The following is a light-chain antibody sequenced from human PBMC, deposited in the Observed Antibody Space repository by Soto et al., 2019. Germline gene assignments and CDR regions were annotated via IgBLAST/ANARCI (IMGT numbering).Light chain of an antibody. CDR2: DVS. J-gene: IGLJ2*01. Sequence: QSALTQPPSASGSPGQSVTISCTGSSSDVGGYNYVSWYQQHPGKAPKLMIYDVSKRPSGVPGRFSGSKSGNTASLTVSGLQAEDEAEYYCSSYAGSNIVVFGGGTKLTVL. V-gene: IGLV2-8*01. CDR3: SSYAGSNIVV. CDR1: SSDVGGYNY.